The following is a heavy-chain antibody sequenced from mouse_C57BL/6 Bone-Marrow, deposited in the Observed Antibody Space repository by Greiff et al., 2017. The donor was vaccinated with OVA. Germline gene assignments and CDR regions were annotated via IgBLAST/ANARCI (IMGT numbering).Heavy chain of an antibody. Sequence: QVQLKQPGAELVKPGASVKLSCKASGYTFTSYWMHWVKQRPGQGLEWIGMIHPNSGSTNYNEKFKSKATLTVDKSSSTAYMQLSSLTSEDSAVYYCARFDYDGEAYWGQGTLVTVSA. V-gene: IGHV1-64*01. J-gene: IGHJ3*01. CDR1: GYTFTSYW. CDR3: ARFDYDGEAY. CDR2: IHPNSGST. D-gene: IGHD2-4*01.